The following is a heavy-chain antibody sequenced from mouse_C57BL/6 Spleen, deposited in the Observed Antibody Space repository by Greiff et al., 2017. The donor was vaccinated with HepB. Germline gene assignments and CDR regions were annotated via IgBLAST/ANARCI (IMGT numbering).Heavy chain of an antibody. CDR2: IDPSDSYT. CDR3: ARSRGSSYGDY. CDR1: GYTFTSYW. J-gene: IGHJ2*01. D-gene: IGHD1-1*01. V-gene: IGHV1-50*01. Sequence: VQLQQPGAELVKPGASVKLSCKASGYTFTSYWMQWVKQRPGQGLEWIGEIDPSDSYTNYNQKFKGKATLTVDTSSSTAYMQLSSLTSEDSAVYYCARSRGSSYGDYWGQGTTLTVSS.